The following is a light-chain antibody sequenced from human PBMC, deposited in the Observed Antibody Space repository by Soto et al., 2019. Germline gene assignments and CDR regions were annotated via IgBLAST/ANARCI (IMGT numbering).Light chain of an antibody. CDR2: GAS. CDR1: QTVSAN. Sequence: EVVMTQSPATLSVSPGERATLSCRASQTVSANLAWYQQRPGQAPRLLIYGASTRATGIPARFSGSGSGTEFTLTFSSLQSEDFAVYYCQQYNNWPLTFGGGTKVEIK. V-gene: IGKV3-15*01. CDR3: QQYNNWPLT. J-gene: IGKJ4*01.